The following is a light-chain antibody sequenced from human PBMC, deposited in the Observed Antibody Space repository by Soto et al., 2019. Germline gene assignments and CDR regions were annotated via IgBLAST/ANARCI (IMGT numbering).Light chain of an antibody. J-gene: IGLJ3*02. Sequence: QSALTQPASVSGSPGQSITISCTGTSSDVGGYKYVSWYQQHPGKAPKLMIYEVGNRPSGVSNRFSGSKSGNTASLTISGLQAEDEADYYCNSYTTSSLWVFGGGTKLTVL. CDR2: EVG. V-gene: IGLV2-14*01. CDR3: NSYTTSSLWV. CDR1: SSDVGGYKY.